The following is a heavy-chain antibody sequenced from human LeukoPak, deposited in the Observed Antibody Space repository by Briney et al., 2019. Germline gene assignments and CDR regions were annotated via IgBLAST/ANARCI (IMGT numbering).Heavy chain of an antibody. CDR2: ISGSGGST. D-gene: IGHD6-13*01. CDR1: GFTFRSYA. V-gene: IGHV3-23*01. Sequence: GGSLRLSCAASGFTFRSYALSWVRQAPGKGLEWVSAISGSGGSTYYADSVKGRFTISRDNSKNTLYLQMNSLRAEDTAVYYCAKSRYSSSWYYFDYWGQGTLVTVSS. CDR3: AKSRYSSSWYYFDY. J-gene: IGHJ4*02.